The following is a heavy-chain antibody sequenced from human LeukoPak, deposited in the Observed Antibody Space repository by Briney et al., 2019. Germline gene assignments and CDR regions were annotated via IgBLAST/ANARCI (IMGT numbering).Heavy chain of an antibody. CDR2: INSNNGVS. Sequence: ASLKVSCKASGYTFTGYYIHWVRLAPGQGLAWMGRINSNNGVSNYAQRFQGRVTMTRDTSISTAYMELSGLTSDDTAVYYCARRFCTGGSRYPDYWGQGTLVTVSS. D-gene: IGHD2-15*01. CDR1: GYTFTGYY. CDR3: ARRFCTGGSRYPDY. V-gene: IGHV1-2*02. J-gene: IGHJ4*02.